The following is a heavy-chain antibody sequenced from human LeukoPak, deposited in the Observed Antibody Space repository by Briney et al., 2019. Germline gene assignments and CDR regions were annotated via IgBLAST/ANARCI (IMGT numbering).Heavy chain of an antibody. Sequence: KPGGSLRLSCAASGFTFSSYSMNWVRQAPGKGLEWVSSISSRSSNLYYADSVKGRFTISRDNAKNPLYLQMNSLRAEDTALYYCARDGGVDGYNSYFDYWGQGALVTVSS. CDR3: ARDGGVDGYNSYFDY. V-gene: IGHV3-21*01. D-gene: IGHD5-24*01. CDR2: ISSRSSNL. J-gene: IGHJ4*02. CDR1: GFTFSSYS.